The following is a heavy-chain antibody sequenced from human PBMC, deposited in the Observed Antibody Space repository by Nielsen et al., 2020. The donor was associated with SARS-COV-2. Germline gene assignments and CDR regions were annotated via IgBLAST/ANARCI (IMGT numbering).Heavy chain of an antibody. Sequence: SVKVSCKAPGGTLGTYAINWVRQAPGQGLEWMGGIMATFGAANYAHKFQGRVTITADVSTSTAYMEFNSLRSEDTAIYYCARGGYSNSYRFDYWGQGTLPTVSS. V-gene: IGHV1-69*13. J-gene: IGHJ4*02. D-gene: IGHD4-23*01. CDR2: IMATFGAA. CDR3: ARGGYSNSYRFDY. CDR1: GGTLGTYA.